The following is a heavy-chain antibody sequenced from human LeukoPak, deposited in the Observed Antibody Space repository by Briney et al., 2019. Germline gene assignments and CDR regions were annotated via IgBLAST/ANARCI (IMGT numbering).Heavy chain of an antibody. CDR1: GFTVSSNY. V-gene: IGHV3-53*05. J-gene: IGHJ6*03. D-gene: IGHD3-10*01. CDR3: AKEAWGSGSYLGTYYYYYMDV. Sequence: PGGSLRLSCAASGFTVSSNYMSWVRQAPGKGLEWVSVIYSGGSTYYADSVKGRFTISRDNSKNTLYLQMNSLRAEDTAVYYCAKEAWGSGSYLGTYYYYYMDVWGKGTTVTISS. CDR2: IYSGGST.